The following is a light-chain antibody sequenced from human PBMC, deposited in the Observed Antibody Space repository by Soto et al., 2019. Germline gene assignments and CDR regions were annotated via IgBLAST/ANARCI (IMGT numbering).Light chain of an antibody. Sequence: EIVLTQSPATLSLSPGERATLSCRASQSVSSYLAWYQQKPGQAPRLLIYDASNRATGIPARFSGSGSGTDFTLTLSSLEPEDIAVYYCQQRSNWPPYTFAQETKLEIK. CDR3: QQRSNWPPYT. V-gene: IGKV3-11*01. J-gene: IGKJ2*01. CDR1: QSVSSY. CDR2: DAS.